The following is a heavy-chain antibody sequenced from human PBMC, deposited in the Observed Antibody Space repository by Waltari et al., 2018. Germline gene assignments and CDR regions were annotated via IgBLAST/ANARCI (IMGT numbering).Heavy chain of an antibody. CDR2: TDPTASQT. CDR1: GYTFTSYW. CDR3: VRGVGSPGDY. D-gene: IGHD3-10*01. Sequence: EVQLVQSGAEVKKPGESLRLSCKGSGYTFTSYWINWVRQMPGKGREGLGRTDPTASQTHYNPSFQGHVTISADKSTSTAYVQWNSLKASDTATYYCVRGVGSPGDYWGQGTLVTVSS. V-gene: IGHV5-10-1*03. J-gene: IGHJ4*02.